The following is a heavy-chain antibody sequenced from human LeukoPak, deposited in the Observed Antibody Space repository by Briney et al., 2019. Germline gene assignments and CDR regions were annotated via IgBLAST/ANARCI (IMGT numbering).Heavy chain of an antibody. CDR2: ITAYNGNT. D-gene: IGHD3-22*01. CDR3: AKDTGYDSSGYYYGDFDY. V-gene: IGHV1-18*01. CDR1: GYTFTSSG. Sequence: GASVKVSCKASGYTFTSSGISWVRQAPGQGLEWLAWITAYNGNTNYAQKLQGRVTMTTDTSTSTAYMELRSLRSEDTAVYYCAKDTGYDSSGYYYGDFDYWGQGTLVTVSS. J-gene: IGHJ4*02.